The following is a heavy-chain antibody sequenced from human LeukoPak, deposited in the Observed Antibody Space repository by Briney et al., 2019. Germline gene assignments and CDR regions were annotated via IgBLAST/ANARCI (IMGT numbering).Heavy chain of an antibody. Sequence: PSETLSLTCTVSGGSISSSSYYWGWIRQPPGTGLEWIGIIYYSGSVSTYYSPSLKSRLSISVNTSKNHFSLKLSSVTAADTAVYYCARHYGGARPDRGPLFDIWGQGTVVTVSS. J-gene: IGHJ3*02. D-gene: IGHD3-16*01. CDR1: GGSISSSSYY. CDR2: IYYSGSVST. V-gene: IGHV4-39*01. CDR3: ARHYGGARPDRGPLFDI.